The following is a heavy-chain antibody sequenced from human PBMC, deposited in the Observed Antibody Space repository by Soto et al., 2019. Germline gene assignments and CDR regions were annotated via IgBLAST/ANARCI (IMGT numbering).Heavy chain of an antibody. V-gene: IGHV4-39*01. CDR1: GGSIGSSSYY. CDR2: IYNSGTT. CDR3: ARRSHGNFGHYYYYGMDV. J-gene: IGHJ6*02. Sequence: QLQLQESGPGLVKPSETLSLTCTVSGGSIGSSSYYWAWIRQTPGKGLEWIGTIYNSGTTYYNPSLKSRVTISVGTSKNQFSLKLSSLTAADTAVYYCARRSHGNFGHYYYYGMDVWGQGTTVTVSS. D-gene: IGHD4-17*01.